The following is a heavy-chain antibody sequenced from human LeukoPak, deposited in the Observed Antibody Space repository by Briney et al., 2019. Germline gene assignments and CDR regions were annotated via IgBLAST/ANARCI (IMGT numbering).Heavy chain of an antibody. J-gene: IGHJ3*02. CDR2: IGTAGGT. CDR3: ARSVVPAAGAFDI. V-gene: IGHV3-13*01. D-gene: IGHD2-2*01. CDR1: GFTFSSYD. Sequence: GGSLRLSCAASGFTFSSYDMHWVRQPTGKGLEWVSVIGTAGGTSYAGSVKGRFTISRDNAKNSLYLQMNSLRAEDTALYHCARSVVPAAGAFDIWGQGTMVTVSS.